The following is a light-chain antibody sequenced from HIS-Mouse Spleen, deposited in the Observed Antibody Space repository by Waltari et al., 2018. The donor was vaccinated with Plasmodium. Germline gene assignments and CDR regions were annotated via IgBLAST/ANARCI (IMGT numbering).Light chain of an antibody. J-gene: IGKJ5*01. V-gene: IGKV1D-13*01. CDR2: DAS. Sequence: AIQLTQSPSSLSASVVDRVTITCRASQGIRSALAWYQQKPGKAPKLQIYDASSLESGVPPRFSGNGSGTDFTLTISSLQPEDLATYYCQQFNNYPSITFGQGTRLEIK. CDR3: QQFNNYPSIT. CDR1: QGIRSA.